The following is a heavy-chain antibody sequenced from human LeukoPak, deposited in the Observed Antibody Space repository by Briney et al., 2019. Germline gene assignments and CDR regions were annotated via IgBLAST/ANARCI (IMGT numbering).Heavy chain of an antibody. CDR1: GYTFTSYY. V-gene: IGHV1-46*01. CDR2: INPSGGGT. CDR3: ATSHSSGYYFDY. Sequence: ASVKVSCKASGYTFTSYYMHWVRQAPGQGLEWMGIINPSGGGTSYAQKFQGRVTMTRDTSTSTVYMELSSLRSEDTAVYYCATSHSSGYYFDYWGQGTLVTVSS. D-gene: IGHD3-22*01. J-gene: IGHJ4*02.